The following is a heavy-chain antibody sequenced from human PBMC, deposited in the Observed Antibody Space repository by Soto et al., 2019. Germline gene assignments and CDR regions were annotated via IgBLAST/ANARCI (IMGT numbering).Heavy chain of an antibody. V-gene: IGHV4-39*01. J-gene: IGHJ6*02. CDR1: GGSISSSSYY. CDR3: ARLEGATGDYYYYYGMDV. D-gene: IGHD1-26*01. Sequence: KTSETLSLTCTVSGGSISSSSYYWGWIRQPPGKGLEWIGSIYYSGSTYYNPSLKSRVTISVDTSKNQFSLKLSSVTAADTAVYYCARLEGATGDYYYYYGMDVRGQGTTVTVSS. CDR2: IYYSGST.